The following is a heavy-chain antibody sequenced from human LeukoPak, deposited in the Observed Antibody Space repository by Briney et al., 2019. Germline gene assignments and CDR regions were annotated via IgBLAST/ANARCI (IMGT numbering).Heavy chain of an antibody. Sequence: GGSLRLSCAASGFTFSDSSMNWVRQAPGRGLEWVSYISRSSAAMYYADPVKGRFTISRDNAKNSLYLQMNSLRDEDTAMYHCARDLISGAYTFDYWGQGTLVTVSS. D-gene: IGHD1-26*01. CDR3: ARDLISGAYTFDY. V-gene: IGHV3-48*02. CDR2: ISRSSAAM. CDR1: GFTFSDSS. J-gene: IGHJ4*02.